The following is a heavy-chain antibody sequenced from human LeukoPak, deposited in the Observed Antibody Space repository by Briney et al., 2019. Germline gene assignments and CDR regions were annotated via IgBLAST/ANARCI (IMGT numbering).Heavy chain of an antibody. CDR3: VRAPFGVVITTDY. CDR2: ISGSGGST. V-gene: IGHV3-23*01. Sequence: GGSLRLSCAASGFTFSSYAMSWVRQAPGKGLEWVSAISGSGGSTYYADSVKGRFTISRDNAKNSLYLQMNSLRAEDTAVYYCVRAPFGVVITTDYWGQGTLVTVSS. J-gene: IGHJ4*02. D-gene: IGHD3-3*01. CDR1: GFTFSSYA.